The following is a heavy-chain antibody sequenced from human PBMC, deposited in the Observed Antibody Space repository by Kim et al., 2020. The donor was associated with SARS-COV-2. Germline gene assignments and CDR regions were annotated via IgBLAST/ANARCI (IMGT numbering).Heavy chain of an antibody. V-gene: IGHV3-23*01. Sequence: GGSLRLSCTASGFIFSSHALSWVRQVPGKGLEWVSSISASYNTMFYADSVKGRFTISRDNSKNTLYMQMNSLRADDSAVYYCARDPPWFAPWGQGTLVTV. CDR1: GFIFSSHA. CDR2: ISASYNTM. CDR3: ARDPPWFAP. J-gene: IGHJ5*02.